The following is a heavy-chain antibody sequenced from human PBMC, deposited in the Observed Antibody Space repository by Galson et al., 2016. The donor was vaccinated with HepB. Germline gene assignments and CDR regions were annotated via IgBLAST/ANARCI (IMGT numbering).Heavy chain of an antibody. CDR2: IYPGDSDT. CDR1: GYNFSNFW. D-gene: IGHD6-19*01. CDR3: ARHSGEDKWLIKLEH. Sequence: QSGAEVKKPGESLKISCQSSGYNFSNFWVGWVRQMPEKGLKWMGFIYPGDSDTRYSPSFEGQVTISADTSVAAAYLQWNSLKVSDTPTYFGARHSGEDKWLIKLEHWGQGTRVMVSS. V-gene: IGHV5-51*01. J-gene: IGHJ4*02.